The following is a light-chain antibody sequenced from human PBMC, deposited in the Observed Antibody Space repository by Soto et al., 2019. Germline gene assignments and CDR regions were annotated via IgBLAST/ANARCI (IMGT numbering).Light chain of an antibody. CDR1: QSCTSN. Sequence: EIVMTQSPATLSVSPGERATISCRASQSCTSNLAWYQQKPGQAPRLLSYGASSRYSGIPASFSGSGSGTEFTLTLSIRQSDDFAVYYCQQYNNWPLLTFGGGTKVEIK. CDR2: GAS. CDR3: QQYNNWPLLT. J-gene: IGKJ4*01. V-gene: IGKV3-15*01.